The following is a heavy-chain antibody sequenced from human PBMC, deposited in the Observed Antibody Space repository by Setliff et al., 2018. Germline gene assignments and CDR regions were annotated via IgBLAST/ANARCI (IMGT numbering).Heavy chain of an antibody. CDR2: INPNSGGT. V-gene: IGHV1-2*04. Sequence: ASVKVSCKASGYTFTGYYMHWVRQAPGQGLEWMGWINPNSGGTNYAQKFQGWVTMTRDTSISTACMELSRLRSDDTAVYYCARGPRITIFGVVSLSLYGMDVWGQGTTVTVSS. J-gene: IGHJ6*02. CDR3: ARGPRITIFGVVSLSLYGMDV. CDR1: GYTFTGYY. D-gene: IGHD3-3*01.